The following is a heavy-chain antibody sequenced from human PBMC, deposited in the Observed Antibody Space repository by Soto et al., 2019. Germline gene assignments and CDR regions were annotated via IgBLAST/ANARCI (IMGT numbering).Heavy chain of an antibody. CDR1: GGSISSGGYY. J-gene: IGHJ3*02. Sequence: SETLSLTCTVSGGSISSGGYYWSWIRQHPGKGLEWIGYIYYSGSTYYNPSLKSRVIISVDTSKNQFSLKLSSVTAADTAVYYCARGRIVPFDIWGQGTMVTVSS. CDR3: ARGRIVPFDI. V-gene: IGHV4-31*03. D-gene: IGHD2-2*01. CDR2: IYYSGST.